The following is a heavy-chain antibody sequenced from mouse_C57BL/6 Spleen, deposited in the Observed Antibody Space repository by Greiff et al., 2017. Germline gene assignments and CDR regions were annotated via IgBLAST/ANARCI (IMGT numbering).Heavy chain of an antibody. CDR3: ARDPYYGNPQKYFDV. J-gene: IGHJ1*03. D-gene: IGHD2-1*01. V-gene: IGHV3-6*01. CDR2: ISYDGSN. Sequence: EVKLEESGPGLVKPSQSLSLTCSVTGYSITSGYYWNWIRQFPGNKLEWMGYISYDGSNNYNPSLKNRISITRDTSKNQFFLKLNSVTTEDTATYYCARDPYYGNPQKYFDVWGTGTTVTVSS. CDR1: GYSITSGYY.